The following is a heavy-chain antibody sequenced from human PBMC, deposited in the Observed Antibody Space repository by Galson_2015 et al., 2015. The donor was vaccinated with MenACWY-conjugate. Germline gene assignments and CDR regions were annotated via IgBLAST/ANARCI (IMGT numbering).Heavy chain of an antibody. CDR2: ICAGGISI. Sequence: SLRLSCAASGLDFSNYCMHWVRQGPGKGLECVSRICAGGISIMYGDAVRGRFTISRDDAQNTLYLLMDGLRADDTAVYFCVRGSSGWRGMDIWGQGTTVTVSS. V-gene: IGHV3-74*03. D-gene: IGHD6-19*01. J-gene: IGHJ6*02. CDR3: VRGSSGWRGMDI. CDR1: GLDFSNYC.